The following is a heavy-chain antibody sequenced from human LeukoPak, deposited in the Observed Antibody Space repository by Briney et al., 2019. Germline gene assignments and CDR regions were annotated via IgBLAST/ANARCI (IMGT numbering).Heavy chain of an antibody. Sequence: GGSLRLSCAASGFIFSSYGVSWVRQAPGKGLGWVSGFTGSGASTYYADSVKGRFTISRDNSKNTLYLQMNSLRAEATAVYYCAKWEIRLDAFDVWGQGTMVTVSS. CDR3: AKWEIRLDAFDV. CDR2: FTGSGAST. V-gene: IGHV3-23*01. CDR1: GFIFSSYG. J-gene: IGHJ3*01. D-gene: IGHD1-26*01.